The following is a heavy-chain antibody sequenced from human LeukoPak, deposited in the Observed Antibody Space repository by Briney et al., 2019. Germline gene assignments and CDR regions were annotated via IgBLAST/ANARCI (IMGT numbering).Heavy chain of an antibody. CDR1: GFTFSLYW. Sequence: GGSLRLSCAASGFTFSLYWMNWLRQAPGKGLEWVALIKEDGSEELYDGSVEGRFTISRDSGKNSLYLQMNSLRAEDTAVYYCAGGAGWLSDYWGQGTLVTVSS. CDR3: AGGAGWLSDY. V-gene: IGHV3-7*03. CDR2: IKEDGSEE. D-gene: IGHD2-15*01. J-gene: IGHJ4*02.